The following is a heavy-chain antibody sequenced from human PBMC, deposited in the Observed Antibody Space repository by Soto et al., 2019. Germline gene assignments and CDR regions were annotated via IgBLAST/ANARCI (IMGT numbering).Heavy chain of an antibody. J-gene: IGHJ3*02. Sequence: SGPTLVNPTQTLTLTCTFSGFSLSTSGMCVSWIRQPPGKALEWLARIDWDDDKYYSTSLKTRLTISKDTSKNQVVLTMTNMEPVDTATYYCARSPMITYGGVIVKGAFDIWGQGTMVTVSS. CDR1: GFSLSTSGMC. D-gene: IGHD3-16*02. CDR3: ARSPMITYGGVIVKGAFDI. V-gene: IGHV2-70*11. CDR2: IDWDDDK.